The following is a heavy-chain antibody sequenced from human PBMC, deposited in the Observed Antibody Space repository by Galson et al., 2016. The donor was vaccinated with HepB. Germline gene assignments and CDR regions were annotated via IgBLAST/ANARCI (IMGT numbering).Heavy chain of an antibody. J-gene: IGHJ4*02. CDR2: TYYRSRWFS. D-gene: IGHD1-7*01. CDR3: ARGRNSAFDY. Sequence: CAISGDSVSADMVAWNWIRQSPSRGLEWLGRTYYRSRWFSDYAESVQGRITIKPDTSNNHFSLQLNSVTPDDTAIYFCARGRNSAFDYWGQGILVTVSS. V-gene: IGHV6-1*01. CDR1: GDSVSADMVA.